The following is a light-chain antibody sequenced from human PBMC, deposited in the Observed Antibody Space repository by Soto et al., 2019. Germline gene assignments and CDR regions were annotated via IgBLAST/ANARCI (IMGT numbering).Light chain of an antibody. V-gene: IGKV3-20*01. CDR1: ATLSSDF. J-gene: IGKJ1*01. CDR2: AAY. CDR3: LKYGRAPGWT. Sequence: EIVLTHAPATRSFSPGDRAPLYCRATATLSSDFLAWYQQKPGQAPRLLIYAAYSRATGIPDRFSGTGSERDFTLTISGLEPEDFAVYYCLKYGRAPGWTFGQGTKVDIK.